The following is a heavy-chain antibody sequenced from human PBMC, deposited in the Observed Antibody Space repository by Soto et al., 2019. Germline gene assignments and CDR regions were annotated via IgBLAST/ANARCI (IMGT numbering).Heavy chain of an antibody. CDR2: IIPILGIA. V-gene: IGHV1-69*02. J-gene: IGHJ4*02. CDR3: ARGPSTVVVVPAGLDY. CDR1: GGTFSSYT. D-gene: IGHD2-2*01. Sequence: GASVKVSCKASGGTFSSYTISWVRQAPGQGLEWMGRIIPILGIANYAQKFQGRVTITADKSTSTAYMELSSLRSEDTAVYYCARGPSTVVVVPAGLDYWGQGTLVTVSS.